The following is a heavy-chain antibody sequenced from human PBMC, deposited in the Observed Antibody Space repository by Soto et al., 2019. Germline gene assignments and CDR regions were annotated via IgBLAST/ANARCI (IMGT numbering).Heavy chain of an antibody. CDR1: GGSFSGYY. J-gene: IGHJ4*02. CDR2: INHSGST. D-gene: IGHD2-8*02. V-gene: IGHV4-34*01. CDR3: ARDKITGLFDY. Sequence: QVQLQQWGAGLLKPSETLSLTCAVYGGSFSGYYWTWIRQPPGTGREWIGEINHSGSTNYNPSLKSRITISVDTSTSQFSLKLTSVTAADTAVYYCARDKITGLFDYWGQGTLVTVSS.